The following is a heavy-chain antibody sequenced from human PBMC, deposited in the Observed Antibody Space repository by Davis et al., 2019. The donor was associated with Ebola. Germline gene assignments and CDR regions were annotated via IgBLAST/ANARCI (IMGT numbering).Heavy chain of an antibody. D-gene: IGHD1-7*01. CDR2: INPNSGGT. V-gene: IGHV1-2*02. Sequence: ASVKVSCKASGYTFTGYYMHWVRQAPGQGLEWMGWINPNSGGTNYAQRFQGRVTMTRDTSISTAYMELSRLRSDDTAVYYCARDGEAGYNWNYWGTNYYYYMDVWGKGTTVTVSS. CDR3: ARDGEAGYNWNYWGTNYYYYMDV. CDR1: GYTFTGYY. J-gene: IGHJ6*03.